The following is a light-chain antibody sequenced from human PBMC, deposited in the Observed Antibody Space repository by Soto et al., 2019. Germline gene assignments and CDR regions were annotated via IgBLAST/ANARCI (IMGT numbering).Light chain of an antibody. Sequence: SVLPQPPSASGSPGRSVTISCTGTSSDVGGYNYVSWYQQHPGKAPKLMIYEVTKRPSGVPDRFSGSKSGNTASLTVSGLQAEDEADYYCSSYAGSNNLKVFGTGTKVTVL. CDR2: EVT. CDR1: SSDVGGYNY. J-gene: IGLJ1*01. CDR3: SSYAGSNNLKV. V-gene: IGLV2-8*01.